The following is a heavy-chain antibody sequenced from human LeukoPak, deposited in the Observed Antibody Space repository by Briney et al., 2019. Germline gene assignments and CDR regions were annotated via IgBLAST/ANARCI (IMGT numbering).Heavy chain of an antibody. CDR3: AKTGGIAINGPFDY. CDR1: GFTFDDYA. Sequence: TGGSLRLSCAASGFTFDDYAMHWVRQAPGKGLEWVSLISWDGGSTYYADSVKGRFTISRDNDKNSLYLQMNSLRPEDTALYYCAKTGGIAINGPFDYWGQGTLVTVSS. J-gene: IGHJ4*02. D-gene: IGHD6-13*01. V-gene: IGHV3-43D*03. CDR2: ISWDGGST.